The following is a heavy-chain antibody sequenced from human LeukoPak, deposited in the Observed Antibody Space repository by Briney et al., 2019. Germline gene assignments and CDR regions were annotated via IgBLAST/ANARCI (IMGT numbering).Heavy chain of an antibody. CDR3: ARAGDSGNVA. V-gene: IGHV1-2*02. CDR2: INPNSGGT. CDR1: GYTFTGYY. D-gene: IGHD1-26*01. Sequence: ASVNVSCKASGYTFTGYYMHWVRQAPGQAFEWMGLINPNSGGTNYAQDFHGRVTITRDTSICMSSIELSGLLSYDTAAYYCARAGDSGNVAWGQGTLVTVSS. J-gene: IGHJ5*02.